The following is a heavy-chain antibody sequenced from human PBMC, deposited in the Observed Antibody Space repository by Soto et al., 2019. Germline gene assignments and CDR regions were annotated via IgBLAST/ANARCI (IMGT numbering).Heavy chain of an antibody. J-gene: IGHJ6*02. CDR1: GYTFTCYY. Sequence: ASLKVSCYASGYTFTCYYMHWVRQAPGQGLEWMGWINPNSGGTNYAQKFQGWVTMTRDTSISTAYMELSRLRSDDTAVYYCARETPRTVKYGMDVWGQGTTVTVSS. D-gene: IGHD4-4*01. CDR3: ARETPRTVKYGMDV. CDR2: INPNSGGT. V-gene: IGHV1-2*04.